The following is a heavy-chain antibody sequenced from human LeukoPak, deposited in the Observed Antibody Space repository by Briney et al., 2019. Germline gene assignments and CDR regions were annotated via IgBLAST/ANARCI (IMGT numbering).Heavy chain of an antibody. CDR3: ARDLNRYFDY. CDR1: GFTFSAYA. V-gene: IGHV3-30-3*01. J-gene: IGHJ4*02. CDR2: ISHDGSDK. Sequence: GGSLRLSCAASGFTFSAYALHWVRQAPGKGLEWVSVISHDGSDKYYADSVKGRFTISRDSSKNTLYLQMNSLRAEDTAVYYCARDLNRYFDYWGQGTLVTVSS.